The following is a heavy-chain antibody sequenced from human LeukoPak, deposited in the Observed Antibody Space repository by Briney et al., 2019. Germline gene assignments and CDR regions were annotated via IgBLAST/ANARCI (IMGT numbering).Heavy chain of an antibody. CDR3: ARDRNKGATDY. CDR1: GFTFSTSW. Sequence: PGGSLRLSCAASGFTFSTSWMSWVRQAPGKGLEWVANIGQDGSEKHHVDSVKGRFTISRDNAKNSLFLQMNSLRVEDTALYYCARDRNKGATDYWGQGTLVTVSS. D-gene: IGHD1-26*01. V-gene: IGHV3-7*01. CDR2: IGQDGSEK. J-gene: IGHJ4*02.